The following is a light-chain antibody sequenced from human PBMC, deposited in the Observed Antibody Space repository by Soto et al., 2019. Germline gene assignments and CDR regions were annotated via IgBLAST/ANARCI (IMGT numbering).Light chain of an antibody. CDR3: HQNNKWPLLT. V-gene: IGKV3-15*01. Sequence: LSVSPGERATLSCRASQSVGSNLAWYQQKPGQAPRLLIYGASTRATGIPARFSGSGTGTEFTLTISSRQSEDVAVYDCHQNNKWPLLTFGGGTKGDIK. CDR2: GAS. J-gene: IGKJ4*01. CDR1: QSVGSN.